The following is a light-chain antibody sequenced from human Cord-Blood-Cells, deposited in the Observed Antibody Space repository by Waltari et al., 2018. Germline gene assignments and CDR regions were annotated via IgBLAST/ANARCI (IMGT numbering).Light chain of an antibody. CDR2: WAS. CDR3: QQYYSTPWT. Sequence: DIVMTQSPDSLAVSLGARATINCKSSQSVLYSSNNKNYLAWYQQTPGQPPKLLIYWASTRESGVPDRFSGSESGTDFTLTISSLQAEDVAVYYCQQYYSTPWTFGQGTKVEIK. J-gene: IGKJ1*01. V-gene: IGKV4-1*01. CDR1: QSVLYSSNNKNY.